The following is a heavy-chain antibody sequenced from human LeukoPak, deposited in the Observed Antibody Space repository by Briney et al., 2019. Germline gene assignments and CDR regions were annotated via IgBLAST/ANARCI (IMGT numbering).Heavy chain of an antibody. CDR3: TTRYCSSTSCSEVMDV. J-gene: IGHJ6*04. CDR1: GFTFSNAW. CDR2: IKSKTDGGTT. D-gene: IGHD2-2*01. Sequence: GGSLRLSCAASGFTFSNAWMSWVRQAPGKGLEWVGRIKSKTDGGTTDYAAPVNGRFTISRDDSKNTLYLQMNSLKTEDTAVYYCTTRYCSSTSCSEVMDVWGKGTTVTVSS. V-gene: IGHV3-15*01.